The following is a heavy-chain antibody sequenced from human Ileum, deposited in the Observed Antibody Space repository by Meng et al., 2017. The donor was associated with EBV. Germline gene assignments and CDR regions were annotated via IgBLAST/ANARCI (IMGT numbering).Heavy chain of an antibody. CDR2: MNSNSGNT. J-gene: IGHJ5*02. CDR3: ARGSGAGGRDWFDP. V-gene: IGHV1-8*02. Sequence: PSGAEVKKPGAFGKVSCKASGDTFINHDIDWFRQAPGQGLEWMGWMNSNSGNTGYGQKFQDRVTMTRNTSISTAYMELSSLTSEDTALYYCARGSGAGGRDWFDPWGQGTLVTVSS. CDR1: GDTFINHD. D-gene: IGHD3-16*01.